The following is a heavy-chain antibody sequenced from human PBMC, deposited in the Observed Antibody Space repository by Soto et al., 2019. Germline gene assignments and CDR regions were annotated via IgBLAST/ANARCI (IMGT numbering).Heavy chain of an antibody. CDR3: ALTIIRGVILYYFDY. V-gene: IGHV1-46*01. J-gene: IGHJ4*02. D-gene: IGHD3-10*01. Sequence: ASVKVSCKASGYTFSNNFMHWVRQAPGQGLEWMGVINPSTGSTTYAQKFQGRVTMSRDTSTSTVYMELSSLRSEDTAVYYCALTIIRGVILYYFDYWGQGALVTVSS. CDR2: INPSTGST. CDR1: GYTFSNNF.